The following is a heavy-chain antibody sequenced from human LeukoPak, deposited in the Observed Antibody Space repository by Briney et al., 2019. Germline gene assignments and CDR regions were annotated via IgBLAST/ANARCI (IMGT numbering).Heavy chain of an antibody. CDR1: GGSISSYY. J-gene: IGHJ4*02. V-gene: IGHV4-4*07. CDR3: ARDSKDLLWFGARGLYFDY. D-gene: IGHD3-10*01. CDR2: IYTSGST. Sequence: SETLSLTCTVSGGSISSYYWSWIRQPAGKGLEWIGRIYTSGSTNYNPSLKSRVTMSVDTSKNQFSLKLSSVTAADTAVYYCARDSKDLLWFGARGLYFDYWGQGTLVTVSS.